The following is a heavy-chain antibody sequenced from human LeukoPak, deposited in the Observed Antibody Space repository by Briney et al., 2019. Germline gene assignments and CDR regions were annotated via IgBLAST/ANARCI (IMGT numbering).Heavy chain of an antibody. V-gene: IGHV4-39*07. CDR2: IYYSGST. J-gene: IGHJ6*03. CDR3: ARAHHERDFWSGSDYMDV. D-gene: IGHD3-3*01. Sequence: SETLSLTCTVSGGSISSSSYYWGWIRQPPGKGLEWIGSIYYSGSTYYNPSLKSRVTISVDTSKNQFSLKLSSVTAADTAVYYCARAHHERDFWSGSDYMDVWGKGTTVTVSS. CDR1: GGSISSSSYY.